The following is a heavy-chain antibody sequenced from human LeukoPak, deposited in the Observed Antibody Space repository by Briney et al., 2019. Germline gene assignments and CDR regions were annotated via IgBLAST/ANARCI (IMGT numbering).Heavy chain of an antibody. D-gene: IGHD2-2*01. CDR1: GSRFTSYW. V-gene: IGHV5-10-1*01. CDR3: ASTGYCSSTSCCGIDY. J-gene: IGHJ4*02. CDR2: IDPSDSYT. Sequence: GESLRISCKGSGSRFTSYWISWVRQLPGKGLEWMGRIDPSDSYTNYSPSFQGHVTISADKSISTAYLQWSSLKASDTAMYYCASTGYCSSTSCCGIDYWGQGTLVTVSS.